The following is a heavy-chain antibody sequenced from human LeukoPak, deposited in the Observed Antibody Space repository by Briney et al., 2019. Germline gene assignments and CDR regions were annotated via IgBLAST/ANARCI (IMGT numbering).Heavy chain of an antibody. CDR1: GYTFTSYD. V-gene: IGHV1-8*01. CDR2: MNPNSGNT. CDR3: ARGDFWSGYYKIGFFDY. J-gene: IGHJ4*02. Sequence: ASVKVSCKASGYTFTSYDINWVRQATGQGLEWMGWMNPNSGNTGYAQKFQGRVTMTRNTSISTAYMELSILRSEDTAVYYCARGDFWSGYYKIGFFDYWGQGTLVTVSS. D-gene: IGHD3-3*01.